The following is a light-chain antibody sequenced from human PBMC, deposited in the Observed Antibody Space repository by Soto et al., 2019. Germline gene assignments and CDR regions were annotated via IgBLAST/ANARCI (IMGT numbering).Light chain of an antibody. J-gene: IGKJ4*01. CDR3: QQYGSSPLT. V-gene: IGKV3-20*01. Sequence: VLSQSPGTLSVSLGERVTLSCRASQTFSSSYLAWYQHKPGQAPRLLIYGASTRATGVPDRFSGSGSGTDFSLTISRVEPEDFAVYYCQQYGSSPLTFGGGTKVEIK. CDR1: QTFSSSY. CDR2: GAS.